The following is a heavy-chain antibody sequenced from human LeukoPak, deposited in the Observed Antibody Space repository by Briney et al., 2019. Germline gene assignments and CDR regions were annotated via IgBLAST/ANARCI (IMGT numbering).Heavy chain of an antibody. CDR3: ARRRSGSSDGYYFDY. V-gene: IGHV4-39*01. D-gene: IGHD1-26*01. J-gene: IGHJ4*02. Sequence: SETLSLTCTVSGVSISSGSYFWGWIRQPPGKGLEWIGSIHYSGGTYYNPSLKSRVTISVDTSKNQFSVKLSSVTAADTGVYYCARRRSGSSDGYYFDYWGQGTLVTVSS. CDR2: IHYSGGT. CDR1: GVSISSGSYF.